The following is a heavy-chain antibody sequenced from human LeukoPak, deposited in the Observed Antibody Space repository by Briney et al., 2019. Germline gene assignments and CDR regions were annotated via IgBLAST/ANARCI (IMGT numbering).Heavy chain of an antibody. CDR1: GASISGSGYY. CDR2: IYHTGGT. V-gene: IGHV4-39*01. CDR3: AKSDGYGLIDY. J-gene: IGHJ4*02. Sequence: SETLSLTCAVSGASISGSGYYWGWIRQPPGMELQWIGNIYHTGGTYYNASLQSRVTISIDTSKNQFSLRLNSVTAADTAMYYCAKSDGYGLIDYWGQGTLVTVSS. D-gene: IGHD2-21*02.